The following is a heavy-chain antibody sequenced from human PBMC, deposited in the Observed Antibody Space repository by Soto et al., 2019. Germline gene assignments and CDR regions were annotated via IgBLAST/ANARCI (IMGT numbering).Heavy chain of an antibody. V-gene: IGHV1-69*01. D-gene: IGHD1-26*01. Sequence: QVQLVQSGAEVKKPGSSVKVSCKASGGTFSSYAISWVRQAPGQGLEWMGGIIPIFVTANYAQKFRGRVTITADESPSTADMELSSLRSEETAVYYCARGYDRRWEMPGENTWGQGTLVTVSS. CDR1: GGTFSSYA. J-gene: IGHJ5*02. CDR3: ARGYDRRWEMPGENT. CDR2: IIPIFVTA.